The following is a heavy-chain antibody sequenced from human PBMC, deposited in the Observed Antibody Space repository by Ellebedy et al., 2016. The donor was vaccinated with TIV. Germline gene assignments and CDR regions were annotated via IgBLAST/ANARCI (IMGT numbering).Heavy chain of an antibody. D-gene: IGHD1-26*01. V-gene: IGHV4-38-2*02. J-gene: IGHJ4*02. CDR2: IYHSGST. CDR1: GYSISSGYY. CDR3: ARTVTEWGGNYFDY. Sequence: SETLSLTCTVSGYSISSGYYWGWIRQPPGKGLEWIGSIYHSGSTYYNPSLKSRVTISVDTSKNHFSLKLSSVTAADTAVYYCARTVTEWGGNYFDYWGQGTLVTVSS.